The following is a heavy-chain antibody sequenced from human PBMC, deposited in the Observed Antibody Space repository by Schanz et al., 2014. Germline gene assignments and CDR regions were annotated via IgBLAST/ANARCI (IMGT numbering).Heavy chain of an antibody. V-gene: IGHV3-33*05. Sequence: VHLLESGGGLVQPGRSLRLSCAASGFTFSKYGMHWVRQAPGKGLEWVAVISYDGTNEYYAESVKGRFTISRDNAKNSLYLQMNSLTAEDTAVYYCARGVRIDYWGQGTLVTVSS. D-gene: IGHD3-3*01. CDR2: ISYDGTNE. J-gene: IGHJ4*02. CDR1: GFTFSKYG. CDR3: ARGVRIDY.